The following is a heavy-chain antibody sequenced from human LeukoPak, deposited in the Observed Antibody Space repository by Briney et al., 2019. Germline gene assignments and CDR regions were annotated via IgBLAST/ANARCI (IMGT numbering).Heavy chain of an antibody. CDR1: GFTFSSYS. V-gene: IGHV3-21*01. CDR3: ARGFWNDGGANFDY. D-gene: IGHD1-1*01. Sequence: GGSLRLSCAASGFTFSSYSMNWVRQAPGKGLEWVSSISSSSSYIYYADSVKGRFTISRDNAKNSLYLQMNSLRAEDTAVYYCARGFWNDGGANFDYWGQGTLVTVSS. J-gene: IGHJ4*02. CDR2: ISSSSSYI.